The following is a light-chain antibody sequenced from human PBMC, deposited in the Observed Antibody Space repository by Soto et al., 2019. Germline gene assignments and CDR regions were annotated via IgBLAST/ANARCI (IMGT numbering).Light chain of an antibody. CDR3: QQYGSPPHT. CDR2: AAS. Sequence: EIVLTQSPGTLSLSPGERATLSCSASQSVYNSYLAWYQQKPGQTPRLLINAASNRGTGVPDRFSGSGSGTDFTLTISRLEPEDFAVYYCQQYGSPPHTFGQGPKVEI. V-gene: IGKV3-20*01. J-gene: IGKJ2*01. CDR1: QSVYNSY.